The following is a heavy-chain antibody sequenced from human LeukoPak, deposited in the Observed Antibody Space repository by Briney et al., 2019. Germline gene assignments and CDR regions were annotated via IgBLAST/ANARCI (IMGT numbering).Heavy chain of an antibody. CDR1: GGSISSSNW. V-gene: IGHV4-4*02. CDR2: IYHSGST. Sequence: SGTLSLTCAVSGGSISSSNWWSWVRQPPGKGLEWIGEIYHSGSTNYSPSLKSRVTISVDTSKNQFSLKLSSVTAADTAVYYCARHSIIGGTEYAFDIWGQGTMVTVSS. CDR3: ARHSIIGGTEYAFDI. D-gene: IGHD2-15*01. J-gene: IGHJ3*02.